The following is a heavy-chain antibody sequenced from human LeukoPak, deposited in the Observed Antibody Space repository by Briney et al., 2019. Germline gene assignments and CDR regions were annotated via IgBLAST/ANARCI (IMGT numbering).Heavy chain of an antibody. CDR2: INHDESKK. CDR1: GFAFSDHW. CDR3: AISTYSSSPS. J-gene: IGHJ5*02. D-gene: IGHD6-6*01. Sequence: PGGSLRLSCAASGFAFSDHWMIWVRQAPGKGLEWVANINHDESKKYYVDSVGGRFTIARDNAKNSLYLQMNSLRAEDTAVYYCAISTYSSSPSWGQGTLVTLSS. V-gene: IGHV3-7*01.